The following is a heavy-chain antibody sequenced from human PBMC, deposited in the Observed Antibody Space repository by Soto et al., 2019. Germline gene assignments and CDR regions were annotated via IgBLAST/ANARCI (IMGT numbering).Heavy chain of an antibody. Sequence: EVQLVESGGGLVKPGGSLRLPCAASGFTFSSYTMKWVRQAPGKGLEWVASISSSYYIKYADSVKGRFTISRDNAKNSLYLQMNSLRAEDTAVYYCARGDVVVLTATSNFDYWGQGTLVTVSS. D-gene: IGHD2-21*02. CDR1: GFTFSSYT. V-gene: IGHV3-21*01. CDR2: ISSSYYI. CDR3: ARGDVVVLTATSNFDY. J-gene: IGHJ4*02.